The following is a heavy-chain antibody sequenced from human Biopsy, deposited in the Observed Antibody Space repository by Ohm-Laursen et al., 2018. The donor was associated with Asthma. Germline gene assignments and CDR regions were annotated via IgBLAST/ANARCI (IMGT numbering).Heavy chain of an antibody. CDR2: IYSGGTS. Sequence: SLRLSCSASGFAVSRDHMFWVRQAPGKGLEWVSVIYSGGTSHTADSVRGRFTISRDYSKNTLYLQMHSLRAEDTAVYYCARGDSSNWSHYYFDYWGQGALVTVSS. V-gene: IGHV3-53*01. J-gene: IGHJ4*02. CDR1: GFAVSRDH. CDR3: ARGDSSNWSHYYFDY. D-gene: IGHD3-22*01.